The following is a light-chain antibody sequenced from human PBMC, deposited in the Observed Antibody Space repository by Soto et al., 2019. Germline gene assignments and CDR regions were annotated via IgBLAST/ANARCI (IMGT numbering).Light chain of an antibody. CDR2: GAS. CDR1: QGISNN. CDR3: QQYHSWPPRT. V-gene: IGKV3-15*01. J-gene: IGKJ1*01. Sequence: EIVMTQSPATLSVSPGERATLSCRASQGISNNLAWYQQKPGQAPRLLILGASTRATGIPARFSGSGSGTEFTLTISSLQSEDSAVYYCQQYHSWPPRTFGQGTKVDIK.